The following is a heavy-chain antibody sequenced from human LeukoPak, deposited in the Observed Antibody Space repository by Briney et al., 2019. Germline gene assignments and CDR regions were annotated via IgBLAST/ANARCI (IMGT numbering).Heavy chain of an antibody. Sequence: SVKVSCKASGDTFIPYTFSWVRQAPGQGLEWIGRIIPSLDVANYAQKFQGRVTLSADRDTATTYMEVTSLRSEDTAMYYCARDHCSPGTCLGGHWGQGTLVTVSS. V-gene: IGHV1-69*04. CDR3: ARDHCSPGTCLGGH. D-gene: IGHD2-15*01. CDR2: IIPSLDVA. J-gene: IGHJ4*02. CDR1: GDTFIPYT.